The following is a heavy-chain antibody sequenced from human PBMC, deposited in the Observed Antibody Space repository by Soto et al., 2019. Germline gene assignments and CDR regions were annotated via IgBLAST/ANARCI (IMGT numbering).Heavy chain of an antibody. CDR2: ISGGGSYI. D-gene: IGHD6-19*01. Sequence: GGSLRLSCSASGFTFSDENMSWVRQVPGKGLEWVSGISGGGSYIFYADSVQGRFSISRDNPKNSLFLEMNSLRVEDTAVYYCGKERRGSGWSVCNFWGQGSLVTVSS. CDR3: GKERRGSGWSVCNF. J-gene: IGHJ4*02. CDR1: GFTFSDEN. V-gene: IGHV3-21*06.